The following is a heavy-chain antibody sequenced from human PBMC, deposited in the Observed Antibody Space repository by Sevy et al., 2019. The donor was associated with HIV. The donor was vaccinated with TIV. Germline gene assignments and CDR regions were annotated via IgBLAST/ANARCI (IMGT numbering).Heavy chain of an antibody. CDR1: GYTFTGYY. V-gene: IGHV1-2*02. CDR2: INPNSGGT. J-gene: IGHJ5*02. D-gene: IGHD3-10*01. Sequence: ASVKVSCKASGYTFTGYYMHWVRQAPGQGLEWMGWINPNSGGTNYAQKFQGRVTMTRDTSISTAYMELSSLRSEDTAVYYCAREGYYYGSGSYTALNWFDPWGQGTLVTVSS. CDR3: AREGYYYGSGSYTALNWFDP.